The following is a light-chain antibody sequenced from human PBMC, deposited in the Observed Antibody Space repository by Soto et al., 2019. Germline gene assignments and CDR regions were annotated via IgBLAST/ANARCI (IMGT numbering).Light chain of an antibody. CDR2: KAS. CDR3: QQQGT. CDR1: QSISSW. V-gene: IGKV1-5*03. J-gene: IGKJ1*01. Sequence: DIQMTQSPSTLSASVGYRVTITCRASQSISSWLAWYQQKPGKAPKLLIYKASSLESGVPSRFSGSGSGTEFTLTISSLQPDDFATYYCQQQGTFGQGTKVEIK.